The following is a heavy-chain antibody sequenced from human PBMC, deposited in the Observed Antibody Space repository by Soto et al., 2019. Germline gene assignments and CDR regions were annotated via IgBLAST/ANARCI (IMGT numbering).Heavy chain of an antibody. CDR1: GFMFSAYW. V-gene: IGHV3-7*01. CDR3: ARDFYGGYTYGPGDY. Sequence: SLRLSCAASGFMFSAYWMSWVRQAPGKGLEWVANIHGDGGKIYYVDSVKGRFTISRDNAKRSLYLQMNSLRAEDTAVYYCARDFYGGYTYGPGDYWGQGAMVTVSS. J-gene: IGHJ4*02. CDR2: IHGDGGKI. D-gene: IGHD5-18*01.